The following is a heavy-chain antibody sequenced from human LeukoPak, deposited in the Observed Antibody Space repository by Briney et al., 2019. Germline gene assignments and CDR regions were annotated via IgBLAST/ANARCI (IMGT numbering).Heavy chain of an antibody. CDR2: ISSSGSTI. J-gene: IGHJ4*02. CDR3: VSMVRGMGY. Sequence: GGSLRLSCAASGFTFSSYEMNWVRQAPGKGLEWVSYISSSGSTIYYADSVKGRFTISRDNSKNSVYLQLNSLRPEDTAMYYCVSMVRGMGYWGQGTLVTVSS. CDR1: GFTFSSYE. V-gene: IGHV3-48*03. D-gene: IGHD3-10*01.